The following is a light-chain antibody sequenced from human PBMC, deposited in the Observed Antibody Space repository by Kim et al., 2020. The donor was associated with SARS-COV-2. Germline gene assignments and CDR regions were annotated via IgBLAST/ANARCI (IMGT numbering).Light chain of an antibody. Sequence: DIQMTQSPSSLAASVGDRVTITCRASQSINTYLNWYQQKPGKAPKLLIYAASTLQSGVPSRFSGSGSGTDFTLTISSLQPEDFATYYCQQSHTAPSLTFGGGTKVDIK. J-gene: IGKJ4*02. CDR3: QQSHTAPSLT. CDR1: QSINTY. CDR2: AAS. V-gene: IGKV1-39*01.